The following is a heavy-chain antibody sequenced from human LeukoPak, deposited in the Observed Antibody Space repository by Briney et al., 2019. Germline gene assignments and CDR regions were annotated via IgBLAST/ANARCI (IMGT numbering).Heavy chain of an antibody. J-gene: IGHJ6*03. CDR2: INHSGST. V-gene: IGHV4-34*01. Sequence: SETLSLTCAVYGGSFSGYYWSWIRQPPGKGLEWIGEINHSGSTNYNPSLKSRVTISVDTSKNQFSLKLSSVTAADTAVYYCARHGPFNWNYVYYYYYMDVWGKGTTVTVSS. CDR1: GGSFSGYY. CDR3: ARHGPFNWNYVYYYYYMDV. D-gene: IGHD1-7*01.